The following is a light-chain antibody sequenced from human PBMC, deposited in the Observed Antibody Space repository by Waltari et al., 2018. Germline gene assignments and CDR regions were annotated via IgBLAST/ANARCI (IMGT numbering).Light chain of an antibody. CDR3: HQYYTTPFT. V-gene: IGKV4-1*01. J-gene: IGKJ3*01. Sequence: IVMTQSPESLAVSLGERDNINCKSSLSVLYSSNNKNYLAWYQQKPGHPTKLLIYWASTRESGVPDRFSGSGSGTDFTLTISRLQAEDVAVYYCHQYYTTPFTFGPGTKVDIK. CDR1: LSVLYSSNNKNY. CDR2: WAS.